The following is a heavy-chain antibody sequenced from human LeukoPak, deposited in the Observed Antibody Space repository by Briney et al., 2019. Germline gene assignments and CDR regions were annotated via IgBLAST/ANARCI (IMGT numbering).Heavy chain of an antibody. J-gene: IGHJ5*02. CDR1: GYTFTSYW. V-gene: IGHV5-51*01. Sequence: GESLKISCKGSGYTFTSYWIGWVRQMPGKGLEWMGIIYPGDSDTRYSPSFQGQVTISADKSISTAYLQWSSLKASDTAMYYCAIFDFLFGEIDNWFDPWGQGTQVTVSS. D-gene: IGHD3-16*01. CDR2: IYPGDSDT. CDR3: AIFDFLFGEIDNWFDP.